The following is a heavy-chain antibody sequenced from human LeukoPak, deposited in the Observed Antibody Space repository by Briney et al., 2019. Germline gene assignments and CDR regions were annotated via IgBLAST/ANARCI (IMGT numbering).Heavy chain of an antibody. CDR3: AKDVAPVVVPAAIGYYYYGMDV. CDR1: GFTFSSYA. D-gene: IGHD2-2*02. V-gene: IGHV3-23*01. J-gene: IGHJ6*02. CDR2: ISGSGGST. Sequence: GGSLRLSCAASGFTFSSYAMSWVRQAPGKGLEWVSAISGSGGSTYYADSVKGRFTISRDNSKNTLYLQMNSLRAEDTAVYYCAKDVAPVVVPAAIGYYYYGMDVWDQGTTVTVSS.